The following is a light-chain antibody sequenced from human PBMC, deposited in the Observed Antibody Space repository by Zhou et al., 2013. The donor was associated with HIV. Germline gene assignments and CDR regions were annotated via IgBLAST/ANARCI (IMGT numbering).Light chain of an antibody. J-gene: IGKJ2*02. CDR2: LGS. Sequence: DIVMTQSPLSLPVTPGEPASISCRSSQSLLYRNGHNYLDWYLQKPGQSPQLLIYLGSNRASGVPDRFSGSGSGTDFTLKISRVEAEDVGVYYCMQALQTPRTFGQGTKLEIK. CDR3: MQALQTPRT. V-gene: IGKV2-28*01. CDR1: QSLLYRNGHNY.